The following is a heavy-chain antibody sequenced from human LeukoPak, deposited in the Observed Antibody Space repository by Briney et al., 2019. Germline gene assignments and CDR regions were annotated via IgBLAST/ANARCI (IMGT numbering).Heavy chain of an antibody. J-gene: IGHJ5*02. CDR1: GFTFDDYG. Sequence: AGGSLRLSCAASGFTFDDYGMNWVRQAPGKGLEWVSGINWNGGSTGYADSVKGRFTISGDNAKNSLYLQMNSLRAEDTALYYCASTIFGGFDPWGQGTLVTVSS. CDR3: ASTIFGGFDP. V-gene: IGHV3-20*04. CDR2: INWNGGST. D-gene: IGHD3-3*01.